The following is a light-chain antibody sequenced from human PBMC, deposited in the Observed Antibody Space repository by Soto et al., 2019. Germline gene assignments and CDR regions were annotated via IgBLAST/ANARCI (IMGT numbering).Light chain of an antibody. J-gene: IGLJ1*01. CDR2: EVS. Sequence: QSALTQPASVSGSPGQSITISCTGTSSDVGGYNYVSWYQQHPGKAPKLMIFEVSNRFSGSKSGNTASLTISGLQAEDEADYYCSSYTSRSTYVFGTGTKLTVL. CDR1: SSDVGGYNY. CDR3: SSYTSRSTYV. V-gene: IGLV2-14*01.